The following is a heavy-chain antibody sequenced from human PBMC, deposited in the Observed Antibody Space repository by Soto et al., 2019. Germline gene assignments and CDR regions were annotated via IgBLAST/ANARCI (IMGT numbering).Heavy chain of an antibody. CDR3: VRDRVGATGY. J-gene: IGHJ4*02. Sequence: SETLSLTCTVSGGSISSYYWSWIRQPPGKGLEWIGYIYYSGSTNYNPSLKSRVTISVDTSKNQFSLKLSSVTAADTAVYYCVRDRVGATGYWGQGTLVTVSS. CDR1: GGSISSYY. V-gene: IGHV4-59*01. D-gene: IGHD1-26*01. CDR2: IYYSGST.